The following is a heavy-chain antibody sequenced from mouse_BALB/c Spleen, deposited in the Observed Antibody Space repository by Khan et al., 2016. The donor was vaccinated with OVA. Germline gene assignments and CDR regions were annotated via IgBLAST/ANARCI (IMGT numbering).Heavy chain of an antibody. J-gene: IGHJ4*01. D-gene: IGHD2-3*01. Sequence: QMQLEESGPGLVAPSQSLSITCTVSGFSLTSYGIHWVRQPPGKGLEWLGVIWAGGSTNYNSALMSRLSISKDNSKSQVFLKMNSLQTDDTAMYYCARGGGYYEDAMDYWGQGTSVTVSS. CDR2: IWAGGST. CDR1: GFSLTSYG. V-gene: IGHV2-9*02. CDR3: ARGGGYYEDAMDY.